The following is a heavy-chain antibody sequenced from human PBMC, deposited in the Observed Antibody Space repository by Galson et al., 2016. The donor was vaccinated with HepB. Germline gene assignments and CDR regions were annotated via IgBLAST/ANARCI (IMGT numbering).Heavy chain of an antibody. Sequence: SLRLSCAASGFTFSRFGMYWVRQAPGKGLESVAVIWFDGRDAFYGDSAKGRFTISKDNSNNILYLQMNSLRVEDTAVYYCARDLWGDCRTTTCSHLDSWGQGTLVTVSS. CDR3: ARDLWGDCRTTTCSHLDS. J-gene: IGHJ4*02. CDR2: IWFDGRDA. CDR1: GFTFSRFG. D-gene: IGHD1-14*01. V-gene: IGHV3-33*07.